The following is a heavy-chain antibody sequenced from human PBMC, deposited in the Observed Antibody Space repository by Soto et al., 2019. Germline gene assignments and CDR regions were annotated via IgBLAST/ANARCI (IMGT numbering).Heavy chain of an antibody. CDR3: ARAGEGYCSSTSCYDGLQFDY. D-gene: IGHD2-2*01. CDR2: IYYSGST. Sequence: SETLSLTYTVSGGSISSGGYYWSWIRQHPGKGLEWIGYIYYSGSTYYNPSLKSRVTISVDTSKNQFSLKLSSVTAADTAVYYCARAGEGYCSSTSCYDGLQFDYWGQGTLVTVSS. J-gene: IGHJ4*02. CDR1: GGSISSGGYY. V-gene: IGHV4-31*03.